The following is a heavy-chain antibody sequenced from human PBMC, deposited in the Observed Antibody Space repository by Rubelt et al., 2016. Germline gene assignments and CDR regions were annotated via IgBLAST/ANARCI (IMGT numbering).Heavy chain of an antibody. CDR3: AMWWLGTTIKNHF. CDR2: INHSGST. CDR1: GGSFSDYY. J-gene: IGHJ4*02. V-gene: IGHV4-34*01. Sequence: QVQLQQWGAGLLKPSETLSLTCAVYGGSFSDYYWIWVRQSPGKGLEWIGDINHSGSTNYNPSLKSRVTTSVDTSKNQLSLKLHSVTAADTAVYYCAMWWLGTTIKNHFWGQGTLVTVSS. D-gene: IGHD2-21*01.